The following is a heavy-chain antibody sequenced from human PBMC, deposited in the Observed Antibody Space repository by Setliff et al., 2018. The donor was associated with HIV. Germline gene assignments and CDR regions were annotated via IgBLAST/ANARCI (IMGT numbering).Heavy chain of an antibody. CDR3: AKEPTYYYDSSGPHDAFDI. J-gene: IGHJ3*02. CDR1: GFIFSNYA. V-gene: IGHV3-30*04. Sequence: SLRLSCAASGFIFSNYAMHWVRQAPGKGLEWVAVISYDGNNKYYADSVKGRFTVSRDNSKNTLYLQMNSLRAEDTAVYYCAKEPTYYYDSSGPHDAFDIWGQGTMVTVSS. D-gene: IGHD3-22*01. CDR2: ISYDGNNK.